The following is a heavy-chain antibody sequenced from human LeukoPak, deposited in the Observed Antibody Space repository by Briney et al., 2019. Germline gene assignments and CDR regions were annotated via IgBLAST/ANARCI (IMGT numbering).Heavy chain of an antibody. V-gene: IGHV1-46*01. D-gene: IGHD2-15*01. CDR1: GYTFTRYY. J-gene: IGHJ4*02. CDR2: INPSGGST. Sequence: ASVKVSCKASGYTFTRYYMHWVRQAPGQGLEWMGIINPSGGSTSYAQKFQGRVTITRDTSTSTVYMELSSLRSEDTAVYYCARDPGYCSGGSCQGDYWGQGTLVTVSS. CDR3: ARDPGYCSGGSCQGDY.